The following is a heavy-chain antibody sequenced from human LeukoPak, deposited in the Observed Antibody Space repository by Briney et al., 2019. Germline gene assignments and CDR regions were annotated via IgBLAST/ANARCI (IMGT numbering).Heavy chain of an antibody. V-gene: IGHV4-39*02. D-gene: IGHD6-6*01. CDR2: IYYSGST. J-gene: IGHJ4*02. CDR1: GGSIGSGDYY. Sequence: SETLSLTCTVSGGSIGSGDYYWSWIRQPPGKGLEWIGSIYYSGSTYYNPSLKSRVTISVDTSKNQFSLKLSSVTAADTAVYYCARDGIEYSSSFDYWGQGTLVTVSS. CDR3: ARDGIEYSSSFDY.